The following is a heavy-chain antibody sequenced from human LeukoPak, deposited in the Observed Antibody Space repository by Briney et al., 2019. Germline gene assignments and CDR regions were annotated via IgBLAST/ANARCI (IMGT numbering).Heavy chain of an antibody. CDR1: GGSISSYY. D-gene: IGHD3-10*01. CDR3: AGTKDDFGSVLLWFGELLSRAAFDI. CDR2: IYYSGST. Sequence: SETLSLTCTVSGGSISSYYWSWIRQPPGKGLEWIGYIYYSGSTNYNPSLKSRVTISVDTSKNQFSLKLSSVTAADTAVYYCAGTKDDFGSVLLWFGELLSRAAFDIWGQGTMVTVSS. J-gene: IGHJ3*02. V-gene: IGHV4-59*01.